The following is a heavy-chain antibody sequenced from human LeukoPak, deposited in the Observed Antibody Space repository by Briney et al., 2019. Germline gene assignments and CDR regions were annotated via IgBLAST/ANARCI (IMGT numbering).Heavy chain of an antibody. V-gene: IGHV4-34*01. CDR3: ARGLGSYGKPGPFDY. J-gene: IGHJ4*02. CDR1: GGSFSGYY. D-gene: IGHD1-26*01. Sequence: KPSETLSLTCAVYGGSFSGYYWSWIRQPPGKGLEWIGEINHSGSTNYNPSLKSRVTISVDTSKNQFSLKLSSVTAADTAVYYCARGLGSYGKPGPFDYWGQGTLVTVSS. CDR2: INHSGST.